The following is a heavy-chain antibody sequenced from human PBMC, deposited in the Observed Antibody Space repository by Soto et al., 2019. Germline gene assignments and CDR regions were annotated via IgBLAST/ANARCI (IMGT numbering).Heavy chain of an antibody. Sequence: SVKVSCKASGGTFSSYAISWVRQAPGQGLEWMGGIIPIFGTANYAQKFQGRVTITADESTSTAYMELSSLRSEDTAVYYCARPETYYDFWSGYPTHYYYGVDVWGQGXTVTVYS. J-gene: IGHJ6*02. D-gene: IGHD3-3*01. CDR3: ARPETYYDFWSGYPTHYYYGVDV. CDR1: GGTFSSYA. V-gene: IGHV1-69*13. CDR2: IIPIFGTA.